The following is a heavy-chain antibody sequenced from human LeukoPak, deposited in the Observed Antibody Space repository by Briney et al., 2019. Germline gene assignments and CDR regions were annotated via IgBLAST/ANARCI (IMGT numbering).Heavy chain of an antibody. CDR1: GFTFSSYA. CDR3: ARDLSGWFSNWFGP. V-gene: IGHV3-30-3*01. D-gene: IGHD6-19*01. J-gene: IGHJ5*02. CDR2: ISYDGSNK. Sequence: PGGSLRLSCAASGFTFSSYAMHWVRQAPGKGLEWVVVISYDGSNKYYADSVKGRFTISRDNSKNTLYLQMNSLRAEDTAVYYCARDLSGWFSNWFGPWGQGTLVTVSS.